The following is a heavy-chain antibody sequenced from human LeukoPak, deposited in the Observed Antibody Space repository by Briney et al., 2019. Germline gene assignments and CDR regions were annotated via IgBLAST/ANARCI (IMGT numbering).Heavy chain of an antibody. CDR2: IYHSGST. D-gene: IGHD6-25*01. Sequence: SETLSLTCTASGDSISSYYWGWIRQPPGKGLGWIGSIYHSGSTYYNPSLKSRVTISVDTSKNQFSLKLSSVTAADTAVYYCARSRRDSGFDYWGQGTLVTVSS. CDR3: ARSRRDSGFDY. J-gene: IGHJ4*02. CDR1: GDSISSYY. V-gene: IGHV4-38-2*02.